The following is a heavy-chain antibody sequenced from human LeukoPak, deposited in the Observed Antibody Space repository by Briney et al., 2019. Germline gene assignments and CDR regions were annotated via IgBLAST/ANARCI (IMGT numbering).Heavy chain of an antibody. D-gene: IGHD1-14*01. CDR3: ARHSYHPDLDY. CDR1: GFTFSDYY. Sequence: SGGSLRLSCAASGFTFSDYYMGWIRQAPGKGLEWVSYISSSSYTNYADSVKGRFTISRDNAKNSLYLQMNSLRAEDTAVYYCARHSYHPDLDYWGQGTLVTVSS. CDR2: ISSSSYT. J-gene: IGHJ4*02. V-gene: IGHV3-11*06.